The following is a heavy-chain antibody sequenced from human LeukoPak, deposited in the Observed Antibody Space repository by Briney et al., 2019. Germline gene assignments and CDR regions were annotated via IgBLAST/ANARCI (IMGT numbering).Heavy chain of an antibody. D-gene: IGHD4-17*01. CDR2: IYYSGST. CDR1: GGSISSSSYY. J-gene: IGHJ5*02. CDR3: ARQGYDYGDYLSWFDP. V-gene: IGHV4-39*01. Sequence: SETLSLTCTVSGGSISSSSYYWGWIRQPPGTGLEWIGSIYYSGSTYYNPSLKSRVAISVDTSKNQFSLKLSSVTAADTAVYYCARQGYDYGDYLSWFDPWGQGTLVTVSS.